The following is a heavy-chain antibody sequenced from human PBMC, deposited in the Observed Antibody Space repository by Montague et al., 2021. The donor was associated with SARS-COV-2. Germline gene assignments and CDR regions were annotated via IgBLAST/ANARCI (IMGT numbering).Heavy chain of an antibody. CDR3: ARGMYGLTEGTDAFDI. Sequence: TLSLTCTVSGGSIRGSDNYWSWSRQHPGKGLEWIGYIYSSGTTYYTPSLRSRVTISVDTSKKQFSLKLSSVTAADTAVYYCARGMYGLTEGTDAFDIWGQGTMVSVSS. V-gene: IGHV4-31*03. CDR1: GGSIRGSDNY. CDR2: IYSSGTT. D-gene: IGHD1-20*01. J-gene: IGHJ3*02.